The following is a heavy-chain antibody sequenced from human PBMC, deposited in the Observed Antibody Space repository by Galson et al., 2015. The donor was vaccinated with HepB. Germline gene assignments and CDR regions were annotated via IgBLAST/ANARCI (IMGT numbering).Heavy chain of an antibody. D-gene: IGHD1-26*01. V-gene: IGHV3-30*04. Sequence: SLRLSCAASGFSFSDFALHWVRQAPGKGPEWVALIKHDGKHQYYADSVRGRFTTSTDNSKNTLNLQMNSLRVEDTGIYYCARDPDDTEGYYMTFEYWGQGTLVTVSS. J-gene: IGHJ4*02. CDR2: IKHDGKHQ. CDR3: ARDPDDTEGYYMTFEY. CDR1: GFSFSDFA.